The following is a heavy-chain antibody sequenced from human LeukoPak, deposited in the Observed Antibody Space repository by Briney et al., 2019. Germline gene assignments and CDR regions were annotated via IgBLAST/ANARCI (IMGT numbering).Heavy chain of an antibody. CDR3: AREQGAAAFDY. CDR1: GFTVSRNY. D-gene: IGHD6-13*01. J-gene: IGHJ4*02. V-gene: IGHV3-53*01. Sequence: GSLRLSCAASGFTVSRNYMNWVRQAPGKGQEWVSVIYSGGSTYYADSVKGRFTISRANSKNTLYLQMNSLRAEDTAVYYCAREQGAAAFDYWGQGTLVTVSS. CDR2: IYSGGST.